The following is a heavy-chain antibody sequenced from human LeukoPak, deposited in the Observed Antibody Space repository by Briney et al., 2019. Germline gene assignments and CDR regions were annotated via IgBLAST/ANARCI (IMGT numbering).Heavy chain of an antibody. CDR1: GGSISSYNYY. CDR3: ARVYYYDNSGYGKDYFDY. J-gene: IGHJ4*02. CDR2: IYYSGST. Sequence: ASETLSLTCTVSGGSISSYNYYWGWIRQPPGKGLKWIGYIYYSGSTYYNPSLKSRVTISVDTSKNQFSLKLSSVTAADTAVYYCARVYYYDNSGYGKDYFDYWGQGTLVTVSS. V-gene: IGHV4-30-4*08. D-gene: IGHD3-22*01.